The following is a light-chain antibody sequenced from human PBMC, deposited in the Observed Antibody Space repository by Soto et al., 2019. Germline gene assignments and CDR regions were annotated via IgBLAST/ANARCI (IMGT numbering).Light chain of an antibody. Sequence: SYELAQPPSVSVAPGQTATITCVGNRIGYKTVHWYQQKPGQAPVVVVHDDRDRPSGIPERFSGANSGDTATLTISRVEAGDEADYFCQVWDSSRDQCVFGTGTKLTVL. CDR3: QVWDSSRDQCV. CDR1: RIGYKT. CDR2: DDR. V-gene: IGLV3-21*02. J-gene: IGLJ1*01.